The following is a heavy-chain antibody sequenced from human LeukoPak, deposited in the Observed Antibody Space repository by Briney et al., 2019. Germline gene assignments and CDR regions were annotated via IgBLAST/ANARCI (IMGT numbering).Heavy chain of an antibody. D-gene: IGHD2-2*01. CDR1: GFTFSSYG. V-gene: IGHV3-30*18. CDR2: ISYDGSNK. Sequence: GGSLRLSCAASGFTFSSYGMHWVRQAPGKGLEWVAVISYDGSNKYYADSVKGRFTISRDNSKNTLYLQMNSLRAEDTAVYYCAKDHCSSTSCYFDYWGQGTLVTVSS. J-gene: IGHJ4*02. CDR3: AKDHCSSTSCYFDY.